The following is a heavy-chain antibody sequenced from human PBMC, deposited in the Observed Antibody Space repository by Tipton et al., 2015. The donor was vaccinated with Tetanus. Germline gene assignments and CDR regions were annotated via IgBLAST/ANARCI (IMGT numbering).Heavy chain of an antibody. D-gene: IGHD3/OR15-3a*01. CDR1: GFTFNNYA. V-gene: IGHV3-23*01. J-gene: IGHJ6*02. Sequence: SLRLSCAASGFTFNNYAMTWVRQAPGKGLEWVSTISDGGDTNYADSVKGRFTLSRDNSKNTLSLQMNSLRVEDTAVYYCAKDLHWYGMDVWGQGTKVTVSS. CDR3: AKDLHWYGMDV. CDR2: ISDGGDT.